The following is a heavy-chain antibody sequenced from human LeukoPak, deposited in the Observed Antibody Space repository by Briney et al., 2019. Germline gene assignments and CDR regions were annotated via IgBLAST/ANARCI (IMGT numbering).Heavy chain of an antibody. CDR2: IYHSGST. D-gene: IGHD6-6*01. J-gene: IGHJ4*02. Sequence: PSETLSLTCAVSGGSISSGGYSWSWIRQPPGKGLEWIGYIYHSGSTYYNPSLKSRVTISVDRSKNQFSLKLSSVTAADTAVYYCARGYIRQLSLAYWGQGTLVTVSS. CDR1: GGSISSGGYS. V-gene: IGHV4-30-2*01. CDR3: ARGYIRQLSLAY.